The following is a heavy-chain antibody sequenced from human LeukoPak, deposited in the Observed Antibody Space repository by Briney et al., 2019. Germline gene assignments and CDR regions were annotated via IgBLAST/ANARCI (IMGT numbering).Heavy chain of an antibody. CDR3: ARGSVPAAIFAFDI. CDR1: GLTFSNYW. D-gene: IGHD2-2*02. CDR2: IKQDGTDK. J-gene: IGHJ3*02. Sequence: PGGSLRLSCAASGLTFSNYWMTWIRQAPGKGLEWVANIKQDGTDKYYVDSVKGRFTISRDNSKNTLYLQMNSLRAEDTAVYYCARGSVPAAIFAFDIWGQGTMVTVSS. V-gene: IGHV3-7*04.